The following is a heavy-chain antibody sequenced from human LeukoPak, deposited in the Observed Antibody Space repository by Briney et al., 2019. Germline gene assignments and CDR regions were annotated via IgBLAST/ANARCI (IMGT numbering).Heavy chain of an antibody. Sequence: GGSLRLSCAASGFTFSSYEMNWVRQAPGKGLEWVSYISSSGSTIYYADSVKGRFTISRDNAKNSLYLQMNSLRAEDTAVYYCAGDYPLYGGFDYWGQGTLVTVSS. CDR3: AGDYPLYGGFDY. CDR2: ISSSGSTI. J-gene: IGHJ4*02. V-gene: IGHV3-48*03. D-gene: IGHD4-23*01. CDR1: GFTFSSYE.